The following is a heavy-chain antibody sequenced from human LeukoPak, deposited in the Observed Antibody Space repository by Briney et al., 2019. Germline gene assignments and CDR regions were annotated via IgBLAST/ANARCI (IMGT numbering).Heavy chain of an antibody. CDR1: GFTFSSYE. J-gene: IGHJ4*02. Sequence: QPGGSLRLSCAASGFTFSSYEMNWVRQAPGKGLEWVSYISSSGSTIYYADSAKGRFTISRDNAKNSLYLQMDSLRAEDTAVYYCARDSPLDYWGQGTLVTVSS. V-gene: IGHV3-48*03. CDR3: ARDSPLDY. CDR2: ISSSGSTI.